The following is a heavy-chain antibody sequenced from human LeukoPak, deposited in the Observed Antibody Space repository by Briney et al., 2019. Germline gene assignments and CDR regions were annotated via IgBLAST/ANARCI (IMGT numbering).Heavy chain of an antibody. Sequence: SGGSLRLSCAASGFTFSDFAMSWVRQAPGKGLEWVSGITDSGTTTYYADSVKGRFTISRDNSKNTLYLEMNSLRAEDTAVYYCVKVATLDDWGQGTLVTVSS. CDR2: ITDSGTTT. V-gene: IGHV3-23*01. CDR1: GFTFSDFA. CDR3: VKVATLDD. J-gene: IGHJ4*02. D-gene: IGHD2-15*01.